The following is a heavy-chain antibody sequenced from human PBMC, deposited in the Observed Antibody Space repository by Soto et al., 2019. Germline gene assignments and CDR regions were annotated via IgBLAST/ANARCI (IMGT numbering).Heavy chain of an antibody. CDR2: IYWDDDK. CDR3: AHLPWKQLWPRAPVVY. J-gene: IGHJ4*02. CDR1: GFSLSTSGVG. V-gene: IGHV2-5*02. Sequence: SGPTLVNPTQTLTLTCTFSGFSLSTSGVGVGWIRQPPGKALEWLGIIYWDDDKRYSPSLKSRVTITKDTFENQLVLTMTNMDPVDTATYYCAHLPWKQLWPRAPVVYWGQGTPVTVSS. D-gene: IGHD5-18*01.